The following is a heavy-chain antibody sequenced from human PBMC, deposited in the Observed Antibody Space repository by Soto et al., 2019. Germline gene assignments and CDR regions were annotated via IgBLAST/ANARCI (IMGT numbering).Heavy chain of an antibody. Sequence: GGSLRLSXAASGFTFSSYGMHWVRQAPGKGLEWVAVIWYDGSNKYYADSVKGRFTISRDNSKNTLYLQMNSLRAEDTAVYYCARDPLVDTAMVFDYWGQGTLVTVSS. CDR2: IWYDGSNK. J-gene: IGHJ4*02. D-gene: IGHD5-18*01. CDR3: ARDPLVDTAMVFDY. V-gene: IGHV3-33*01. CDR1: GFTFSSYG.